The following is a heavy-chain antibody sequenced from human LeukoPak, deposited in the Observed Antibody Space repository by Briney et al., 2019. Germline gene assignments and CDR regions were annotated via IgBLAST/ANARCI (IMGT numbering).Heavy chain of an antibody. CDR2: IFYSGST. V-gene: IGHV4-39*01. Sequence: SETLSLTCTVSSGSISTSNYYWGWVRQPPGKALEWIGNIFYSGSTYYSPPLKSRVTISVDTSKNQFSLKLSSVTAADTAVYYCARLSATYDILTGYPSPTYFDYWGQGTLVTVSS. D-gene: IGHD3-9*01. J-gene: IGHJ4*02. CDR3: ARLSATYDILTGYPSPTYFDY. CDR1: SGSISTSNYY.